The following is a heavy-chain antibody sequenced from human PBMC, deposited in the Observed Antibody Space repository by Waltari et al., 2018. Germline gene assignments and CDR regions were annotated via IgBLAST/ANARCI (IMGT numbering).Heavy chain of an antibody. J-gene: IGHJ6*02. CDR1: GFTFSSYG. Sequence: QVQLVESGGGVVQPGRSLRLSCAASGFTFSSYGMHWVRQAPGKGLEWVAVIWYDGSNKYYADSVKCRFTISRDNSKNTLYLQMNSLRAEDTAVYYCARTDIVVVPAAKGMDVWGQGTTVIVSS. CDR3: ARTDIVVVPAAKGMDV. V-gene: IGHV3-33*01. CDR2: IWYDGSNK. D-gene: IGHD2-2*01.